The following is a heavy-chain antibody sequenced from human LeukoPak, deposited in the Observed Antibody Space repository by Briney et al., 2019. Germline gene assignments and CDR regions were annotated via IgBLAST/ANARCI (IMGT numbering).Heavy chain of an antibody. CDR1: GGSFSDFY. CDR3: ARGDGNTVYYNSIDP. J-gene: IGHJ5*02. D-gene: IGHD1-1*01. V-gene: IGHV4-34*01. Sequence: SETLSLTCAVYGGSFSDFYWSWVRQPPGRGLEWIGEINHSGSTNYNPSLKSRVTISVDTSKNQFSLKLSSVTAADTAVYYCARGDGNTVYYNSIDPWGQGTLVTVSS. CDR2: INHSGST.